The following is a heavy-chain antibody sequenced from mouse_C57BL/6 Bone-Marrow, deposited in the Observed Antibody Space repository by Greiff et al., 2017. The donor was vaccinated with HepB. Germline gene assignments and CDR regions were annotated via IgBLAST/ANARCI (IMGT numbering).Heavy chain of an antibody. CDR3: ARHDPYYYAMDY. Sequence: EVKLMESGGDLVKPGGSLKLSCAASGFTFSSYGMSWVRQTPDKRLEWVATISSGGSYTYYPDSVKGRCTISRDNAKNTLYLQMSSLKSEDTAMYYCARHDPYYYAMDYWGQGTSVTVSS. CDR2: ISSGGSYT. J-gene: IGHJ4*01. CDR1: GFTFSSYG. V-gene: IGHV5-6*01.